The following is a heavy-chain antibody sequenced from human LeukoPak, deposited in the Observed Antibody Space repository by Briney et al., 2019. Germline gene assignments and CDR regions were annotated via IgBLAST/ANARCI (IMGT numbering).Heavy chain of an antibody. V-gene: IGHV3-30*18. CDR1: GFSISDID. D-gene: IGHD2-2*01. Sequence: GRSLRLSCAASGFSISDIDMHWVRQAPGKGLEWLAVMSREGNNKYYAAPVRGRLTVSRDSAMSTLYLQMDSLRAEDTAVYYCAKGSWYASSSDEDYWGQGTLVTVSS. CDR2: MSREGNNK. CDR3: AKGSWYASSSDEDY. J-gene: IGHJ4*02.